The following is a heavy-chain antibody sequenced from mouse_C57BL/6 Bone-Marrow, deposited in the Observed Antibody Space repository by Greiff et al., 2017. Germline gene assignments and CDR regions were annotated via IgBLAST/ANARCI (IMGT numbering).Heavy chain of an antibody. J-gene: IGHJ2*01. Sequence: VKLQQSDAELVKPGASVKISCQVSGYTFTDHTIHWMKQRPEQGLEWIGYIYPRDGSTKYNEKFKGKATLTADKSSSTAYMQLNSLTSEDSAVYFCARRDYYYGSRDYWGQGTTLTVSS. D-gene: IGHD1-1*01. CDR2: IYPRDGST. V-gene: IGHV1-78*01. CDR1: GYTFTDHT. CDR3: ARRDYYYGSRDY.